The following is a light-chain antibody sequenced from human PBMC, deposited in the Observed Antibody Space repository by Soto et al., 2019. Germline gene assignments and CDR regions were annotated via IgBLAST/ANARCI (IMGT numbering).Light chain of an antibody. Sequence: DVQMTQSPSSLSAPVGDRVTITCRASQSFSTYLAWYQQKPGKVPKLLISGISTLQSGVPSRFSGSGYGTEFTLTISNLQPEDVATYYCQKYNTAPLPFGGGTKVAIK. CDR2: GIS. V-gene: IGKV1-27*01. CDR3: QKYNTAPLP. CDR1: QSFSTY. J-gene: IGKJ4*01.